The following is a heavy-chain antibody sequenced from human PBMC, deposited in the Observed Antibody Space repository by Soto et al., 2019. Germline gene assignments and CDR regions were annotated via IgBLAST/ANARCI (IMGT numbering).Heavy chain of an antibody. CDR2: INHSGST. J-gene: IGHJ6*02. Sequence: SETLSLTCAVYGGSFSGYYWSWIRQPPGKGLEWIGEINHSGSTNYNPSLKSRVTISVDTSKNQFSLKLSSVTAADTAVYYCARNGSYYDFWSGYYFGGGLDVWGQGTTVT. CDR1: GGSFSGYY. V-gene: IGHV4-34*01. CDR3: ARNGSYYDFWSGYYFGGGLDV. D-gene: IGHD3-3*01.